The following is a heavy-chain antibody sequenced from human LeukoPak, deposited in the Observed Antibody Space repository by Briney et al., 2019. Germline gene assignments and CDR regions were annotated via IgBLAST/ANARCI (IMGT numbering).Heavy chain of an antibody. V-gene: IGHV3-7*01. Sequence: GGSLTLSCVVSEFTFSNYWMSWVRQAPGKGLERVAHTSQDGTKNYYVDSVKGRFTISRDNAKNSLFLQMNSLRAQDTAVYYSATTVAGYPDDYLDYWGQGTLVSVSS. CDR2: TSQDGTKN. CDR3: ATTVAGYPDDYLDY. D-gene: IGHD6-19*01. CDR1: EFTFSNYW. J-gene: IGHJ4*02.